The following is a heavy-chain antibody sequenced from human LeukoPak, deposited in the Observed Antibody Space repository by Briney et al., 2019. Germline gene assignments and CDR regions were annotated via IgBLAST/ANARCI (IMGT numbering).Heavy chain of an antibody. CDR2: VSGNNDNP. CDR1: GYTFSNFG. V-gene: IGHV1-18*01. J-gene: IGHJ4*02. Sequence: ASVKVSCKASGYTFSNFGISWVRQAPGQGLEWMGWVSGNNDNPNYGQKFQGRFTVTTDSSTSTAYMELRDLRSDDTAVYYCARDGTSTDDYWGQGTLVTVSS. CDR3: ARDGTSTDDY. D-gene: IGHD2-2*01.